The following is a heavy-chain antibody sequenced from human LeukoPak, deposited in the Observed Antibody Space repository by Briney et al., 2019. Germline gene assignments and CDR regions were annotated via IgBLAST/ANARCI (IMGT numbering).Heavy chain of an antibody. CDR2: ISSGGNYK. CDR3: ARDTRQTSVTNFDS. CDR1: GFAFSSYA. Sequence: GGSLRLSCATSGFAFSSYAMDWVRQAPGKGLEWVSSISSGGNYKYYGDSVWGRFTISRDDAKNSLYLEMNSLRAEDTAVYYCARDTRQTSVTNFDSWGQGTLVIVS. D-gene: IGHD4-17*01. J-gene: IGHJ4*02. V-gene: IGHV3-21*06.